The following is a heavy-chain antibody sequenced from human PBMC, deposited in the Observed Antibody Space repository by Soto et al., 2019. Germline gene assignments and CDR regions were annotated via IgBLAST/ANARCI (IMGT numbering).Heavy chain of an antibody. CDR2: IYYSGST. D-gene: IGHD5-12*01. CDR1: GGSISSYY. Sequence: PSETLSLTCTVSGGSISSYYWSWIRQPPGKGLEWIGYIYYSGSTNYNPSLKSRVTISVDTSKNQFSLKLSSVTAADTAVYYCARVRRWLVTLKDAFDIWGQGTMVTVS. CDR3: ARVRRWLVTLKDAFDI. V-gene: IGHV4-59*01. J-gene: IGHJ3*02.